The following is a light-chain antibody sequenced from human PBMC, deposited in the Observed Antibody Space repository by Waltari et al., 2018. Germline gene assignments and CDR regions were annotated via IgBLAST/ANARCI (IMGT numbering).Light chain of an antibody. CDR3: VQSLELPYT. V-gene: IGKV2D-29*01. CDR2: RVS. Sequence: IVMTQTPLSLSVTPGQSAAISCTSSQSLLKMDGATHLLWYLQKPGQTQQLLIYRVSNRFSGVPDRFSGSGSGTDFTLRISRMEAEDVGVYYCVQSLELPYTFGQGTKLEI. J-gene: IGKJ2*01. CDR1: QSLLKMDGATH.